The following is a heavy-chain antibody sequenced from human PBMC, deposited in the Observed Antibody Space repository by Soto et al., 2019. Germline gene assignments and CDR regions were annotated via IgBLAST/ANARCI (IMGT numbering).Heavy chain of an antibody. J-gene: IGHJ6*02. V-gene: IGHV6-1*01. Sequence: PSQTLSLTCAISGDSVSSNSAAWNWIRQSPSRGLEWLGRTYYRSKWYNDYAVSVKSRITINPDTSTNQFSLQLNSLTPEDTAVSYCARAGELTAAKTYYYYGMDVWGQGTTVTVSS. CDR2: TYYRSKWYN. CDR3: ARAGELTAAKTYYYYGMDV. D-gene: IGHD2-2*01. CDR1: GDSVSSNSAA.